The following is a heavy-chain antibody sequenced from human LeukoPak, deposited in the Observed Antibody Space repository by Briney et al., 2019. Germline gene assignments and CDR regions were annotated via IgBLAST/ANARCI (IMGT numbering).Heavy chain of an antibody. CDR1: GFTFSSSG. Sequence: PGGSLRLSCAASGFTFSSSGMHWVRQAPGKGLEWVAVISFDGSNKYYADSVKGRFTISRDNSKNTLYLQMNSLRVEDTAVYYCAKDRASSTWYYYYGMDVWGQGTTVIVSS. D-gene: IGHD6-13*01. CDR2: ISFDGSNK. CDR3: AKDRASSTWYYYYGMDV. J-gene: IGHJ6*02. V-gene: IGHV3-30*18.